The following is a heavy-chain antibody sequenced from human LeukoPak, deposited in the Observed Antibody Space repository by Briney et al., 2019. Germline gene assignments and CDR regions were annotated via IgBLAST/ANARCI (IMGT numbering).Heavy chain of an antibody. Sequence: SETLSLTCTVSGGSISIGSYYWSWIRQPAGKAPEWIGRIYASGSTNYNPSLKSRVTISVDTSKKQFSLKLSSVTAADTAIYYCARDYFDSSGYHLDYWGQGALVTVSS. D-gene: IGHD3-22*01. CDR2: IYASGST. CDR1: GGSISIGSYY. J-gene: IGHJ4*02. CDR3: ARDYFDSSGYHLDY. V-gene: IGHV4-61*02.